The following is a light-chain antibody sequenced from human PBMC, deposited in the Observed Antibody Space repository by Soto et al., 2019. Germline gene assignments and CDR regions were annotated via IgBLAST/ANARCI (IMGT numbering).Light chain of an antibody. V-gene: IGKV1-39*01. J-gene: IGKJ1*01. CDR3: QQSYSTPPWT. Sequence: DIQMTQSPSTLSGSVGDRVTITCQASQDISNYLNWYQQKPGKAPKLLIYAASNLQSGVPSRFSGSGSGTDFTLTISSLQPEDFATYFCQQSYSTPPWTFGQGTKVDIK. CDR1: QDISNY. CDR2: AAS.